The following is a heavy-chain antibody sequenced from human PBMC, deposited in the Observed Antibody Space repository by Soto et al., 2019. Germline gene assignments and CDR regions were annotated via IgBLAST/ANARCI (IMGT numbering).Heavy chain of an antibody. CDR1: GGSISSGGYY. D-gene: IGHD3-10*01. CDR3: ASKRGSTFDY. J-gene: IGHJ4*02. Sequence: QVQLQESGPGLVKPSQTLSLTCTVSGGSISSGGYYWSWIRQHPGKGLEWIGYIYYSGSTYYNPSLRXXVXIXVDTSKNQFSLKLSSVTAADTAVYYCASKRGSTFDYWGQGTLVTVSS. CDR2: IYYSGST. V-gene: IGHV4-31*01.